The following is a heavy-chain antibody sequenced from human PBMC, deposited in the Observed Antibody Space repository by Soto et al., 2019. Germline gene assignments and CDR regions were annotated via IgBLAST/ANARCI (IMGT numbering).Heavy chain of an antibody. CDR2: ISGTGRVT. CDR1: GFTFSSYA. CDR3: AKDVHYDIVTGIEYFDH. Sequence: EVQLLESGGGLVQPGGSLKISCAVSGFTFSSYAMSWVRQAPGKGLEWVSGISGTGRVTNYAESVKGRFTIFRDDPKNTLYLEMKSLRVDDKAVYYCAKDVHYDIVTGIEYFDHWGQGTLVTVSS. J-gene: IGHJ1*01. V-gene: IGHV3-23*01. D-gene: IGHD3-9*01.